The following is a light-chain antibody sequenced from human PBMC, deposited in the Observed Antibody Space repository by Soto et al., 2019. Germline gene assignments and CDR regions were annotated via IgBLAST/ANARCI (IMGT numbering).Light chain of an antibody. J-gene: IGKJ4*01. V-gene: IGKV3-15*01. CDR1: QSVSSN. CDR3: QQYNSWLLT. Sequence: EIVMTQSPATLSASPWERPTLSWSSSQSVSSNLAWYQQKPGQAPRLLIYGASTRATGIPARFSGSGSGTEFTLTISSLQSEDFAVYYCQQYNSWLLTFGGGTKVDIK. CDR2: GAS.